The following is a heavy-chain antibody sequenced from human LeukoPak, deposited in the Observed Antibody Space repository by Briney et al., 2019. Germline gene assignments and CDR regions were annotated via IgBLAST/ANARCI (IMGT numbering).Heavy chain of an antibody. CDR2: IYHSGST. V-gene: IGHV4-30-2*01. Sequence: SETLSLTCAVSGGSISSGGYSWSWIRQPPGKGLEWIGYIYHSGSTYYNPSLKSRVTMSVDRSKNQFSLKLSSVTAADTAVYYCARGGYCSSTSCYRWFDPWGQGTLVTVSS. CDR1: GGSISSGGYS. J-gene: IGHJ5*02. D-gene: IGHD2-2*01. CDR3: ARGGYCSSTSCYRWFDP.